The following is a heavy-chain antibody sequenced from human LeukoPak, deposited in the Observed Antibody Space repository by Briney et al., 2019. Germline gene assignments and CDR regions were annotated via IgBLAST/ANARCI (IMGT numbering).Heavy chain of an antibody. CDR2: ISSSSSYT. CDR1: GFTFSDYY. V-gene: IGHV3-11*06. Sequence: GGSLRLSCAASGFTFSDYYMSWIRQAPGKGLEWVPYISSSSSYTKYAESVKGRFTISRDNAKNSLYLQVNSLRAEDTAVYYCARGTGTTAYFDYWGQGTQVTVSS. D-gene: IGHD1-1*01. J-gene: IGHJ4*02. CDR3: ARGTGTTAYFDY.